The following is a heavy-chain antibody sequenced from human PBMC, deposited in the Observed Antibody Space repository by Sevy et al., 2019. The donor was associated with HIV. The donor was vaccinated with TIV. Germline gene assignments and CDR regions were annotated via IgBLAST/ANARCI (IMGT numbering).Heavy chain of an antibody. D-gene: IGHD3-3*01. V-gene: IGHV3-15*01. CDR2: IKSKTDGGTT. CDR1: GFTFSNAW. Sequence: GGSLRLSCAASGFTFSNAWMSWVRQAPGKGLEWVGRIKSKTDGGTTDYAAPVKGRFTISREDSKNTLDLKMNSLKTEEKAVYYCTTDNGYYDFWSGYYAYPYWGQGTLVTVSS. CDR3: TTDNGYYDFWSGYYAYPY. J-gene: IGHJ4*02.